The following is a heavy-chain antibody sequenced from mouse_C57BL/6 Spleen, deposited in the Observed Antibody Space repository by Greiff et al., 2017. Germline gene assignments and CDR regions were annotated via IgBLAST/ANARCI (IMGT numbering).Heavy chain of an antibody. CDR1: GYSFTGYY. CDR3: ARMEDFDY. V-gene: IGHV1-42*01. J-gene: IGHJ2*01. CDR2: INPSTGGT. Sequence: VQLQQSGPELVKPGASVKMSCKASGYSFTGYYMNWVKQSPEKSLEWIGEINPSTGGTTYNQKFKAKATLTVDKSSSTAYMQLKSLTSEDSAVYYCARMEDFDYWGQGTTLTVSS.